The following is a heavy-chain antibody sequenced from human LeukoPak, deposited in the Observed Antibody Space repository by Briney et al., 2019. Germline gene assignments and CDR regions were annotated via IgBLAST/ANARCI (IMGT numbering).Heavy chain of an antibody. V-gene: IGHV3-21*01. CDR3: ARTHLESGYCSSTSCPPDY. CDR1: GFTFSYYS. J-gene: IGHJ4*02. CDR2: ISSSYI. D-gene: IGHD2-2*01. Sequence: GGSLRLSCAASGFTFSYYSMNWVRQAPGKGLEWVSSISSSYIYYADSEKGRFTISRDNAKNSLYLQINSLRAEDTAVYYCARTHLESGYCSSTSCPPDYWGQGTLVTVSS.